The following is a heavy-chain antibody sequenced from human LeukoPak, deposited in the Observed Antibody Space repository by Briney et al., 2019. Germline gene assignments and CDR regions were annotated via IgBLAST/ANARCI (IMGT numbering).Heavy chain of an antibody. CDR3: AKDGGIVATIPYFDY. J-gene: IGHJ4*02. D-gene: IGHD5-12*01. V-gene: IGHV3-23*01. CDR1: GFTFSSYA. CDR2: ISGSGGST. Sequence: GGSLRLSCAASGFTFSSYAMSWVRQAPGKGLEWVSAISGSGGSTYYADSVKGRFTISRDDSKNTLYLQMNSLRAEDTAVYYCAKDGGIVATIPYFDYWGQGTLVTVSS.